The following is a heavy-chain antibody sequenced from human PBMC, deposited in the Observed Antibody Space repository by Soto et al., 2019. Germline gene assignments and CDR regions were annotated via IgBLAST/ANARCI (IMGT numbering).Heavy chain of an antibody. J-gene: IGHJ3*02. CDR1: GFTFSSYA. Sequence: QVQLVESGGGVVQPGRSLRLSCAASGFTFSSYAMHWVRQAPGKGLEWVAVISYDGSNKYYADSVKGRFTISRDNSKNTLYLQMNSLRAEDTAVYYCAGEGYYDSSDDAFDIWAKGQWSPSLQ. CDR3: AGEGYYDSSDDAFDI. D-gene: IGHD3-22*01. V-gene: IGHV3-30-3*01. CDR2: ISYDGSNK.